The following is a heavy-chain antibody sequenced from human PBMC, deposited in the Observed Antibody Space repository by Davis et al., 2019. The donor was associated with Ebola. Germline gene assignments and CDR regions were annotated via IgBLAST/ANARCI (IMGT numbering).Heavy chain of an antibody. CDR2: IIPILGIA. J-gene: IGHJ4*02. CDR1: GGNFSSCA. Sequence: AASVKVSCKDSGGNFSSCAISWVRQPPGQGLEWMGRIIPILGIANYAQKFQGRVTMTTDTSTSTGYMELRSLRSDDTAVYYCARGRAMVRGDHNDYWGQGTLVTVSS. V-gene: IGHV1-69*04. D-gene: IGHD3-10*01. CDR3: ARGRAMVRGDHNDY.